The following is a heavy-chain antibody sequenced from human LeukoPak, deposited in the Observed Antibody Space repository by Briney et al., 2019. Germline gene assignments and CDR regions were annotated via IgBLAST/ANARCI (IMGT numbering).Heavy chain of an antibody. V-gene: IGHV3-66*01. CDR1: GFTVSSNY. CDR2: IYSGGST. D-gene: IGHD6-19*01. CDR3: ARDLRAVAGPPYNWFDP. Sequence: GGSLRLSCAASGFTVSSNYMSWVRQAPGKGLEWVSVIYSGGSTYYADSVKGRFTISRDNSKNTLYLQMNSLRAEDTAVYYCARDLRAVAGPPYNWFDPWGQGTLVTVSS. J-gene: IGHJ5*02.